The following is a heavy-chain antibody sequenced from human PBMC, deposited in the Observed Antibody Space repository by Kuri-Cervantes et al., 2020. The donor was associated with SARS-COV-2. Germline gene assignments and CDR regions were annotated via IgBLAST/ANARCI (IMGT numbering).Heavy chain of an antibody. CDR3: ARGDGAYSSSSPFDY. CDR2: ISSYNGKT. CDR1: GYTFSSYG. Sequence: ASVKVSCKASGYTFSSYGISWVRQAPGQGLEWMGWISSYNGKTGYAPRFQDRITMTTDTSTSTAYMEVRSLRSDDTAVYYCARGDGAYSSSSPFDYWGQGTLVTVSS. V-gene: IGHV1-18*04. D-gene: IGHD6-6*01. J-gene: IGHJ4*02.